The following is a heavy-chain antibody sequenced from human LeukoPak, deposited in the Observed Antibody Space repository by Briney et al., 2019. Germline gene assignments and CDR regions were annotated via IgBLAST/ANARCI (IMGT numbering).Heavy chain of an antibody. V-gene: IGHV3-23*01. CDR2: ISGSGGST. CDR1: GFTFSSYA. J-gene: IGHJ4*02. D-gene: IGHD6-19*01. CDR3: AKYHNSGFGY. Sequence: AGGSLRLSCAASGFTFSSYAMSWVRQAPRKGLEWVSAISGSGGSTYYADSVKGRFTISRDNSKNTLYLQMNSLRAEDTAVYYCAKYHNSGFGYWGQGTLVTVSS.